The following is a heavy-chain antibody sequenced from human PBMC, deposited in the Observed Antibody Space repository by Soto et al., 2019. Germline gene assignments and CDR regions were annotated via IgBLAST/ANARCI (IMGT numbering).Heavy chain of an antibody. CDR1: GFTFSSDA. D-gene: IGHD6-19*01. Sequence: GGSLRLSCAASGFTFSSDAMHWVRQAPGKGLEWVAVTSYDGTSKYYADSVKGRFFISRDNFKSTLYLQMNSLRPEDTAVYYCARDTRYSSGYYASWGQGTLVTV. CDR2: TSYDGTSK. CDR3: ARDTRYSSGYYAS. V-gene: IGHV3-30-3*01. J-gene: IGHJ4*02.